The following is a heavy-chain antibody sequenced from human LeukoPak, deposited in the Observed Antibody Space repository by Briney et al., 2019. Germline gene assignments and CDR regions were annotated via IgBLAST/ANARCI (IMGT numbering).Heavy chain of an antibody. CDR3: AREADPSLYASSSPDY. CDR2: IKADGTTT. J-gene: IGHJ4*01. Sequence: GSLRLSCAASGPGFSNFWMHWVRQAPGKGLVWVSRIKADGTTTVYADSVKGRFTISRDNLKNTLYLQMKGLRAEDTAVYFCAREADPSLYASSSPDYWGQGTPVTVSS. CDR1: GPGFSNFW. D-gene: IGHD6-6*01. V-gene: IGHV3-74*01.